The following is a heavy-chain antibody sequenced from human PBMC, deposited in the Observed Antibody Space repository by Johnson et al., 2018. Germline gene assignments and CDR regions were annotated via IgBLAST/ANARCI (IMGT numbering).Heavy chain of an antibody. CDR1: GFTFSDYY. V-gene: IGHV3-11*04. CDR2: ISSSGSTI. CDR3: AREFKRHYYDSSGYPWDFQH. J-gene: IGHJ1*01. Sequence: QVQLVESGGGLVKPGGSLRLSCAASGFTFSDYYMSWIRQAPGKGLEWVSYISSSGSTIYYAASVKGRFTISRDNAQNSLYLQMNSLRAEDTAVYYCAREFKRHYYDSSGYPWDFQHGGEGTLVTVSS. D-gene: IGHD3-22*01.